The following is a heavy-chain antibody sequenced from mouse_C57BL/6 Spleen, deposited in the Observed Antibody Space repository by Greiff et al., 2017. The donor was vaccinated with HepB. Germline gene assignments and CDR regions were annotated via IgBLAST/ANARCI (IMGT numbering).Heavy chain of an antibody. J-gene: IGHJ4*01. Sequence: VQLQQPGAELVKPGASVKLSCKASGYTFTSYWMHWVKQRPGQGLEWIGMIHPNSGSTNYNEKFKSKATLTVDKSSSTAYMQLSSLTSEDSAVYYCARRGDYDAGYAMDYWGQGTSVTVSS. CDR3: ARRGDYDAGYAMDY. D-gene: IGHD2-4*01. CDR2: IHPNSGST. V-gene: IGHV1-64*01. CDR1: GYTFTSYW.